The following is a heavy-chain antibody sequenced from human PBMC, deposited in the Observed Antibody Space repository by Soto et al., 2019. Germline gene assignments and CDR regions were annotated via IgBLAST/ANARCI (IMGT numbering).Heavy chain of an antibody. CDR3: ARVTSGGECYSSDY. V-gene: IGHV1-18*01. D-gene: IGHD2-21*01. J-gene: IGHJ4*02. Sequence: ASVKVSCKASGYTFTSYGISWVRQAPGQGLEWMGWISAYNGNTNYAQKLQGRVTMTTDTSTSTAYMELRSLRSDDTDVYYCARVTSGGECYSSDYWGQGTLVTVSS. CDR1: GYTFTSYG. CDR2: ISAYNGNT.